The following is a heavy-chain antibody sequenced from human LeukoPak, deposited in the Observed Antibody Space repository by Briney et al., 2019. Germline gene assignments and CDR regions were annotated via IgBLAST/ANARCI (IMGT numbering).Heavy chain of an antibody. D-gene: IGHD3-10*01. CDR1: GYTFTSYG. CDR3: ARGRITMVRGVYLDY. J-gene: IGHJ4*02. CDR2: INPNSGGT. Sequence: ASVKVSCKASGYTFTSYGISWVRQAPGQGLEWMGWINPNSGGTNYAQKFQGRVTMTRDTSISTAYMELSRLRSDDTAVYYCARGRITMVRGVYLDYWGQGTLVTVSS. V-gene: IGHV1-2*02.